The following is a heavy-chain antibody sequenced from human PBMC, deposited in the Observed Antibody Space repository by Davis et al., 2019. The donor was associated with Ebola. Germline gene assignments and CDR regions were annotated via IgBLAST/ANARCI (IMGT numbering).Heavy chain of an antibody. V-gene: IGHV4-4*02. Sequence: SETLSLTCAVSGGSISSSNWWSWVRQPPGKGLEWIGEIYHSGSTNYNPSLKSRVTMSVDKSKNQFSLKLSSVTAADTAVYYCARRNYYYENFWGQGILVTVSS. CDR3: ARRNYYYENF. D-gene: IGHD3-22*01. CDR1: GGSISSSNW. J-gene: IGHJ4*02. CDR2: IYHSGST.